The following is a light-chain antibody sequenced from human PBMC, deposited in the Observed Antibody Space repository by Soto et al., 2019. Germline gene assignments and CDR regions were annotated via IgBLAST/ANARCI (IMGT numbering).Light chain of an antibody. CDR2: GTS. CDR3: QHYNNWPRT. J-gene: IGKJ1*01. CDR1: QSLSSN. Sequence: EIVMTQSPATLSLSPGEGATLSCRASQSLSSNLAWYQQKPGQAPRLLIYGTSTRATGIPARFSGSGSGTEFTLTISSLQSEDFAVYYCQHYNNWPRTFGQGTKVEIK. V-gene: IGKV3-15*01.